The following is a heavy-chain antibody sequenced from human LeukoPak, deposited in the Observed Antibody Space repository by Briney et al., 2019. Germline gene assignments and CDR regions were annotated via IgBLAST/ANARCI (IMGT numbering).Heavy chain of an antibody. CDR2: ISGSGGNT. CDR1: GFTFSTYA. CDR3: ADEDPDLAATLFDY. V-gene: IGHV3-23*01. J-gene: IGHJ4*02. D-gene: IGHD6-13*01. Sequence: GGSLRLSCAASGFTFSTYAMNWVRQAPGKGLEWVSIISGSGGNTFYADAVKGRFTISRDNSKNTLYLQMNSLRAEDTAVYYCADEDPDLAATLFDYWGQGTLVTVSS.